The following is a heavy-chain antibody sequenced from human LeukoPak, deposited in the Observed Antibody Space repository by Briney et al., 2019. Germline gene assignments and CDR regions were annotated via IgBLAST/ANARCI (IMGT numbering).Heavy chain of an antibody. CDR2: LYSGGTT. CDR1: GFTVSTKY. Sequence: GGSLRLSCAASGFTVSTKYMNWVRQAPGKGLEWVSILYSGGTTYYADSVKGRFTISRDNSKNTLYLQMNSLRAEDTAVYYCAKGITIFGVVIRYYYYMDVWGKGTTATVSS. D-gene: IGHD3-3*01. J-gene: IGHJ6*03. CDR3: AKGITIFGVVIRYYYYMDV. V-gene: IGHV3-53*05.